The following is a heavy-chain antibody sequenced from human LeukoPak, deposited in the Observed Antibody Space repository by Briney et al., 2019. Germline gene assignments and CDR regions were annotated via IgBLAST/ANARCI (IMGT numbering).Heavy chain of an antibody. Sequence: ASVKVSCKASGYTFTSYGISWVRQAPGQGLEWMGWINPNSGGTNYAQKFQGRVTMTRDTSISTAYMELSRLRSDDTAVYYCASGVVDSPNDYWGQGTLVTVSS. CDR1: GYTFTSYG. V-gene: IGHV1-2*02. CDR3: ASGVVDSPNDY. J-gene: IGHJ4*02. D-gene: IGHD2-2*01. CDR2: INPNSGGT.